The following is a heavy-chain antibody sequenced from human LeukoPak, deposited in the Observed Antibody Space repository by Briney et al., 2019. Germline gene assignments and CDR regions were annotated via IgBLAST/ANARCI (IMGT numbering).Heavy chain of an antibody. CDR1: GYSFTSYW. V-gene: IGHV5-51*01. D-gene: IGHD2-2*01. J-gene: IGHJ3*02. CDR3: ATPAYCSSTSCLNDAFDI. Sequence: GESLKISXKGYGYSFTSYWIGWVLQMPGKGLEWMGIIYPGESDTRYSPSFQGQVTISADKSISTAYLQWSSLKASDTAMYYCATPAYCSSTSCLNDAFDIWGQGTMVTVSS. CDR2: IYPGESDT.